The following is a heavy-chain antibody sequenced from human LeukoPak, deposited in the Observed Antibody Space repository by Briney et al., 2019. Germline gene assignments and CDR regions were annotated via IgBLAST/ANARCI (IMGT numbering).Heavy chain of an antibody. D-gene: IGHD2-2*01. CDR2: INWSSGSI. CDR3: AHGSMYQLDY. CDR1: GFTFDDYA. V-gene: IGHV3-9*01. J-gene: IGHJ4*02. Sequence: GGSLRLSCAASGFTFDDYAMHWVRQAPGKGLEWVSGINWSSGSIGYADSVKGRFTISRDNAKNSLYLQMNSLRAEDTAVYYCAHGSMYQLDYWGQGTLVTVSS.